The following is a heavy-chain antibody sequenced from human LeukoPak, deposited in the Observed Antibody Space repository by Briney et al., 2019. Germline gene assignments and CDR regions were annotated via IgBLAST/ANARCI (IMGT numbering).Heavy chain of an antibody. CDR2: IYSSGST. V-gene: IGHV4-61*02. Sequence: SETLSLTCTVSGGSISNGSYYWSWIRQPAGKGLEWIGRIYSSGSTNYNPSLKSRVTISVDTSKNQFSLKLSSVTAADTAVYYCARDREDDYKSLYYLDYWGQGTLVTVSS. CDR3: ARDREDDYKSLYYLDY. J-gene: IGHJ4*02. D-gene: IGHD5-24*01. CDR1: GGSISNGSYY.